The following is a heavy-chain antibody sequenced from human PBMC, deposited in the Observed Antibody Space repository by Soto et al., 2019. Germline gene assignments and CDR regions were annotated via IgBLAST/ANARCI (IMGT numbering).Heavy chain of an antibody. CDR3: ARHYPSSPFDP. Sequence: SETLSLTCAVSGGSISSSNWWSWVRQPPGKGLEWIGEIYHSGSTNYNPSLKSRVTISVDTSKNQFSLKLSSVTAADTAVYYCARHYPSSPFDPWGQGTLVTVSS. V-gene: IGHV4-4*02. CDR2: IYHSGST. D-gene: IGHD2-15*01. J-gene: IGHJ5*02. CDR1: GGSISSSNW.